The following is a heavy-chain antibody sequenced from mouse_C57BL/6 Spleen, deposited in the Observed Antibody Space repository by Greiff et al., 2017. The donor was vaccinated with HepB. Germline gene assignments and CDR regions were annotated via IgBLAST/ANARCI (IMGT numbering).Heavy chain of an antibody. Sequence: VQLQQSGAELVKPGASVKLSCKASGYTFTSYWMHWVKQRPGRGLKWIGRIDPNSGGTKYNEKFKSKATLTVDKPSSTAYMQLSSLTSEDSAVYYCARSLYSAWFAYWGQGTLVTVSA. D-gene: IGHD2-3*01. CDR3: ARSLYSAWFAY. CDR1: GYTFTSYW. V-gene: IGHV1-72*01. CDR2: IDPNSGGT. J-gene: IGHJ3*01.